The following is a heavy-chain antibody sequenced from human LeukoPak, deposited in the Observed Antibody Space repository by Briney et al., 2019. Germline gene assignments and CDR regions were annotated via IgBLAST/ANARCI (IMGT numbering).Heavy chain of an antibody. J-gene: IGHJ6*02. CDR2: IKQDGSEK. V-gene: IGHV3-7*01. Sequence: GGSLRLSCAASGFTFSTSWMSWVRQAPGKGLEWVANIKQDGSEKYYVDSVKGRFTISRDNAKNSLYLQMNSLRAEDTAVYYCARGVLHSGWFYYYYGMDVWGQGTTVTVSS. CDR3: ARGVLHSGWFYYYYGMDV. D-gene: IGHD6-19*01. CDR1: GFTFSTSW.